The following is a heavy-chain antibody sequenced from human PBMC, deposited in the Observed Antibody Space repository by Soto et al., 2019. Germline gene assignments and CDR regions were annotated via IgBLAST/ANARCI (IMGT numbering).Heavy chain of an antibody. V-gene: IGHV1-3*01. Sequence: GGSVKVSCKASGYTFSSYAMHWVRQAPGQRLEWMGWINAGYGNTKSSQKFQDRVTISRDTSASTAYMELTSLRSEDTAVYYCARDTGGGTLDFWGQGTLVTVSS. D-gene: IGHD2-8*02. CDR2: INAGYGNT. CDR1: GYTFSSYA. CDR3: ARDTGGGTLDF. J-gene: IGHJ4*02.